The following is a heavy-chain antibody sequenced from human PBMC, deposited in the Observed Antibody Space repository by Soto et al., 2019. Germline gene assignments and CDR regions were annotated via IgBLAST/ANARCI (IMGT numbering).Heavy chain of an antibody. CDR1: GFTVSSNY. V-gene: IGHV3-53*01. Sequence: PGGSLRLSCAASGFTVSSNYMSWVRQAPGKGLEWVSVIYSGGSTYYADSVKGRFTISRDNSKNTLYLQMNSLRAEDTAVYYCARDRGIAVAGGYGMDVWGQGTTVTVSS. CDR3: ARDRGIAVAGGYGMDV. CDR2: IYSGGST. D-gene: IGHD6-19*01. J-gene: IGHJ6*02.